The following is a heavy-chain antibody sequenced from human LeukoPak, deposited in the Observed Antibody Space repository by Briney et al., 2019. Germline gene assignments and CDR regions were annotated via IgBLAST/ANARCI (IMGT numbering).Heavy chain of an antibody. CDR1: GFIFSSYG. CDR3: ARGVTAAGGWGDY. D-gene: IGHD6-13*01. CDR2: ISGSGGST. J-gene: IGHJ4*02. V-gene: IGHV3-23*01. Sequence: PGGSLRLSCAASGFIFSSYGISWVRQAPAKGLEWVSAISGSGGSTDYADSVKGRFTISRDNSKNTLYLQMNSLSPEDTAVYYCARGVTAAGGWGDYWGQGTLVTVSS.